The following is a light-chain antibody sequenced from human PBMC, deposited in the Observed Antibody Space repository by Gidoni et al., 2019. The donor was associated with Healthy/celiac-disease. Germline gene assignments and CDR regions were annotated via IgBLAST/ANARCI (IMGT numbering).Light chain of an antibody. J-gene: IGLJ1*01. CDR2: DVS. CDR1: SSDVGGYNY. Sequence: QSALTQPRSVSGSPGQSVTISCTGTSSDVGGYNYVSWYQQHPGKAPKLMIYDVSKRPSGVPDRFSGSKSGNTASLTISGLQAEDEADYYCCSDAGSSLYVFGTGTKVTVL. CDR3: CSDAGSSLYV. V-gene: IGLV2-11*01.